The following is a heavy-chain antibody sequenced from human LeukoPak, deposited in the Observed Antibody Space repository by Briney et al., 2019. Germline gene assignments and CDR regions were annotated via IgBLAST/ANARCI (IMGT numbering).Heavy chain of an antibody. D-gene: IGHD6-19*01. CDR3: ARERQWLSRGPDY. CDR1: GFTFSSYW. V-gene: IGHV3-7*01. CDR2: IKQDGSEK. Sequence: GGSLRLSCAASGFTFSSYWMSWVRQAPGKGLEWVANIKQDGSEKYYVDSVKGRFTISRDNAKNSLYPQMNSLRAEDTAVYYCARERQWLSRGPDYWGQGTLVTVSS. J-gene: IGHJ4*02.